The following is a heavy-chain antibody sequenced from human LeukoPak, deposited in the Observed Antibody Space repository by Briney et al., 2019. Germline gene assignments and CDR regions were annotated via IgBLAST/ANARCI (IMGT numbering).Heavy chain of an antibody. V-gene: IGHV4-61*02. Sequence: PSQTLSLTCTVSGGSISSGSYYWSWIRQPAGKGLEWIGRIYTSGSTNYNPSLKSRVTISVDTSKNQFSLKLSSVTAADTAVYYCARDTSSIAARPQKAWYFDLWGRGTLVTVSS. CDR3: ARDTSSIAARPQKAWYFDL. CDR2: IYTSGST. CDR1: GGSISSGSYY. J-gene: IGHJ2*01. D-gene: IGHD6-6*01.